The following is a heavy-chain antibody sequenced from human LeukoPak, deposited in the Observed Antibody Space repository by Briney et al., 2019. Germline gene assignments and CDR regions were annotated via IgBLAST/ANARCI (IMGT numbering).Heavy chain of an antibody. CDR1: GGSFSGYY. D-gene: IGHD6-6*01. Sequence: PSETLSLTCAVYGGSFSGYYWSWIRQTPGKGLEWIGEINHSGSTNYNPSLKSRVTISVDTSKNQFSLKLSSVTAADTAVYYCASSSMAARLHYWGQGTLVTVSS. V-gene: IGHV4-34*01. CDR2: INHSGST. CDR3: ASSSMAARLHY. J-gene: IGHJ4*02.